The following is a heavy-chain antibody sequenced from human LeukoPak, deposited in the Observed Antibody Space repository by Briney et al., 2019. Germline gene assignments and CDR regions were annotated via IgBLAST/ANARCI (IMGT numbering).Heavy chain of an antibody. J-gene: IGHJ4*02. CDR2: INSGGTII. Sequence: GGSLRLSCVASGFTFSSNEMNWVRQAPGKGLEWVSYINSGGTIIYYADSVKGRFTISRDNAKNSLYLQMNSLRAEDTAIYYCARDWFADWGQGTLVIVSS. CDR3: ARDWFAD. V-gene: IGHV3-48*03. CDR1: GFTFSSNE.